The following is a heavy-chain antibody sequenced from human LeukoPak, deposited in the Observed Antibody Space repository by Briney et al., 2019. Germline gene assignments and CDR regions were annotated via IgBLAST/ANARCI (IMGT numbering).Heavy chain of an antibody. V-gene: IGHV3-23*05. D-gene: IGHD4-17*01. CDR1: GFTLSNSA. Sequence: PGGSLRLSCVVSGFTLSNSAMTWVRQAPGKGLEWVAIIGDSDTSTNYPASVRGRFIISRDNSKDTLHLQMDSLRVEDTAVYYCAKGPTLTSFGSWGQGTLVTVSS. J-gene: IGHJ4*01. CDR2: IGDSDTST. CDR3: AKGPTLTSFGS.